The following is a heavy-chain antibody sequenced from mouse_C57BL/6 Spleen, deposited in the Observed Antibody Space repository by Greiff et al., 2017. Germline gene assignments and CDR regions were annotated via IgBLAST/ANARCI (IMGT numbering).Heavy chain of an antibody. CDR2: IYPGNSDT. Sequence: EVQLQQSGTVLARPGASVKMSCKTSGYTFTSYWMHWVKQRPGQGLEWIGAIYPGNSDTSYNQKFKGKAKLTAVTSASTAYMELSSLTNEDSAFYYCTRGNYPGYYFDYWGQGTTLTVSS. J-gene: IGHJ2*01. CDR1: GYTFTSYW. D-gene: IGHD2-1*01. CDR3: TRGNYPGYYFDY. V-gene: IGHV1-5*01.